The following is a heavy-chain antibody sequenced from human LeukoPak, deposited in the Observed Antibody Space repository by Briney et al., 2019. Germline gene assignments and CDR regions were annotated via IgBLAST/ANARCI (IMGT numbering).Heavy chain of an antibody. CDR1: GGSISNYY. D-gene: IGHD6-13*01. CDR3: ARGGSSSWSNRLYFDY. J-gene: IGHJ4*02. Sequence: SETLSLTCTVSGGSISNYYWSWIRQPAGKGLEWIGRIYSSGNSNYDPSLKSRVTMSVDTSKNQFSLKLSSVTAADTAVYYCARGGSSSWSNRLYFDYWGQGTLVTVSS. CDR2: IYSSGNS. V-gene: IGHV4-4*07.